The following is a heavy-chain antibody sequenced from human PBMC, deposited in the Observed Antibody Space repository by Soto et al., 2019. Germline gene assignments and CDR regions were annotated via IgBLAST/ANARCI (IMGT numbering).Heavy chain of an antibody. CDR2: LIPFFGTA. CDR3: ASDLARSSSPGFDY. J-gene: IGHJ4*02. Sequence: QVQLVQSGAEVKKPGSSVKVSCKASGGSFASYAISWVRQAPGQGLEWVGGLIPFFGTANYAQRFQGRLTITADESTTTAYMELSSLRSEDTAIYYCASDLARSSSPGFDYWGQGTLVTVSS. CDR1: GGSFASYA. D-gene: IGHD6-6*01. V-gene: IGHV1-69*01.